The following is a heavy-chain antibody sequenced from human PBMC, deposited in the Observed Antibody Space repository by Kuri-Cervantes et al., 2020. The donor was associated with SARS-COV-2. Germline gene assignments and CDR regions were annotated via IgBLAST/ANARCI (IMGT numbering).Heavy chain of an antibody. CDR3: ARTNRGRYYYYYGMDV. CDR2: INHSGST. Sequence: GSLRLSCAVYGGSFSGYYWSWIRQPPGKGLEWIGEINHSGSTNYNPSLKSRVTISVDTSKNQFSLKLSSVTAADAAVYYCARTNRGRYYYYYGMDVWSQGTTVTSP. J-gene: IGHJ6*02. V-gene: IGHV4-34*01. CDR1: GGSFSGYY.